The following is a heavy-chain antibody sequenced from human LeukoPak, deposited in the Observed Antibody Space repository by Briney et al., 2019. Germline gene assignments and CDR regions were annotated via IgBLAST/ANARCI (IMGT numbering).Heavy chain of an antibody. CDR2: LSGSGGGT. D-gene: IGHD6-13*01. J-gene: IGHJ4*02. CDR1: GFTFSSYA. V-gene: IGHV3-23*01. Sequence: PGGSLRLSCAASGFTFSSYAMSWVRQAPGKGLEWVSSLSGSGGGTYYTDSVQGRFTMSRDNSKNTLSLQMNSLRAEDTALYYCAKDKLGAGGQSDYWGQGTLVTVSS. CDR3: AKDKLGAGGQSDY.